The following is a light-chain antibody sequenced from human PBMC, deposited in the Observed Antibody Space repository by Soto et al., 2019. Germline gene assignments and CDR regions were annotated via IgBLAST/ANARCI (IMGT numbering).Light chain of an antibody. CDR3: QQYGSSPWT. J-gene: IGKJ1*01. CDR2: GAS. CDR1: QSVSSGY. V-gene: IGKV3-20*01. Sequence: EIVLTQSPGTLSLSPGERATLSCRARQSVSSGYLAWYQQKPGQAPRLLIYGASTRATGIPNRFSGSGSGTDFTLTISRLEPEDFAVYYCQQYGSSPWTFGQGTKVEIQ.